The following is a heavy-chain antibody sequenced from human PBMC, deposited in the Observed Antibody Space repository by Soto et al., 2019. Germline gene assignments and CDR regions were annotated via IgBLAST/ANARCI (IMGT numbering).Heavy chain of an antibody. CDR3: VRGKDYYYGMDV. Sequence: QVQLVQSGAEVKKPGASVKVSCKASGYTFTNYDINWVRRATGQGLEWMGWVNPNSGNTGNAQKFQGRITMDRNTAISTAYMELSSLTSEDTAVYYCVRGKDYYYGMDVWGQGTTVTVSS. V-gene: IGHV1-8*01. CDR1: GYTFTNYD. J-gene: IGHJ6*02. CDR2: VNPNSGNT.